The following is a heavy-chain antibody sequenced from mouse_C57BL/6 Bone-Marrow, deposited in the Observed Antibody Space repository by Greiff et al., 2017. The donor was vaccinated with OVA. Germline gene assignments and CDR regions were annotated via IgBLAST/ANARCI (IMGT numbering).Heavy chain of an antibody. J-gene: IGHJ4*01. D-gene: IGHD2-1*01. CDR3: ARDADDGNYGDMDF. CDR1: GFTFSDFY. V-gene: IGHV7-1*01. CDR2: SRNKANDYTT. Sequence: EVKLVESGGGLVQSGRSLRLSCATSGFTFSDFYMEWVRQAPGKGLEWIAASRNKANDYTTEYSASVKGRFIVSRDTSQSILYLQMNALRAEDTAVYYCARDADDGNYGDMDFWGRGTSATVSA.